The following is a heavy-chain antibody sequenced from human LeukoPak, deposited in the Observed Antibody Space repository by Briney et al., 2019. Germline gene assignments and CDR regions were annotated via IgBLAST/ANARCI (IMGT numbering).Heavy chain of an antibody. Sequence: SETLSLTCSVSGGSINSYGYYWAWIRQPPGKRPEWIGSIFYSGSTHYNPSLQSRITISADTSKGQFSLKLSSVTAADTAVYYRARQGVGATDFWGQGSPVTVSS. CDR2: IFYSGST. V-gene: IGHV4-39*01. J-gene: IGHJ4*02. D-gene: IGHD1-26*01. CDR1: GGSINSYGYY. CDR3: ARQGVGATDF.